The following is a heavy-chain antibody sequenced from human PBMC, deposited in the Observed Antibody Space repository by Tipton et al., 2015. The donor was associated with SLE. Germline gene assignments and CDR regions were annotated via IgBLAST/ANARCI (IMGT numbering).Heavy chain of an antibody. CDR1: GGSFSGYY. CDR3: ATRGNTDYCSGGSCPDD. Sequence: TLSLTCAVYGGSFSGYYWSWIRQPPGKGLEWIGEINHSGSTNYNPSLKSRVTISVDTSKNQFSLKLSSVTAADTAVYYCATRGNTDYCSGGSCPDDWGQGTLVTVSS. V-gene: IGHV4-34*01. CDR2: INHSGST. J-gene: IGHJ4*02. D-gene: IGHD2-15*01.